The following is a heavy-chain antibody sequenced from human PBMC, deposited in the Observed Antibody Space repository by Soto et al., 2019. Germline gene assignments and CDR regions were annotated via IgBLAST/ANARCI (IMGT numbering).Heavy chain of an antibody. J-gene: IGHJ4*02. CDR3: ARDGRYSSSCLDY. V-gene: IGHV3-33*01. CDR2: IWYDGSNK. D-gene: IGHD6-13*01. CDR1: GFTFCSYG. Sequence: GGSLRLSCAASGFTFCSYGMHWVRQAPGKGLEWVAVIWYDGSNKYYADSVKGRFTISRDNSKNTLYLQMNSLRAEDTAVYYCARDGRYSSSCLDYWGQGTLVTVSS.